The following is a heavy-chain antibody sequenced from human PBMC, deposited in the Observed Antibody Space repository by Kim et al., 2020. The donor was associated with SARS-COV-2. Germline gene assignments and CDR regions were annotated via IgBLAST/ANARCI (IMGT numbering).Heavy chain of an antibody. CDR3: ARGMFRSGFDV. J-gene: IGHJ6*02. D-gene: IGHD3-10*02. V-gene: IGHV3-74*01. CDR2: ISGDGRIT. CDR1: GFSSSSYW. Sequence: GGSLRLSCAAAGFSSSSYWINWVRQPPGKGLEWVSRISGDGRITHYADSVKCRFTMSRDSAENTVFLQMNSLGAEDTAVYYCARGMFRSGFDVWGQGTTVSVSS.